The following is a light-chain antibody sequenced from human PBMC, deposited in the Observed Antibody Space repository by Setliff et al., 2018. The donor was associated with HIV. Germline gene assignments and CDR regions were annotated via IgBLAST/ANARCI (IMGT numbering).Light chain of an antibody. CDR1: QSIRNNY. Sequence: VLTQSPGTLSLSPGERATLSCRASQSIRNNYLAWYQQKPGQAPRLLIYGASSRATGIPDSFSGSGSGTDFTLTISRLEPEDFAVYYCQQYGDSVYTFGGGTKVDIK. V-gene: IGKV3-20*01. CDR3: QQYGDSVYT. CDR2: GAS. J-gene: IGKJ4*01.